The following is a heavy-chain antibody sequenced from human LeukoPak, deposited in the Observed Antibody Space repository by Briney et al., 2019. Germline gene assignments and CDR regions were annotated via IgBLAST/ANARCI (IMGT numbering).Heavy chain of an antibody. CDR1: GYSFTSYC. CDR3: ARQGYSSSSRDFDY. Sequence: GVSLQISCHGSGYSFTSYCIGWVRPMPGQGLEWMGIIYPGDSDTRYSPSFQGQVTISADKSISTAYLQWSSLKASDTAMYYCARQGYSSSSRDFDYWGQGTLVTVSS. J-gene: IGHJ4*02. V-gene: IGHV5-51*01. D-gene: IGHD6-6*01. CDR2: IYPGDSDT.